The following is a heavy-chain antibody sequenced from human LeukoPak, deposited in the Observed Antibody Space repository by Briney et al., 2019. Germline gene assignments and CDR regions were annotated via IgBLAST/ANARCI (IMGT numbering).Heavy chain of an antibody. J-gene: IGHJ4*02. CDR3: ARVTYDGSGAYFDY. Sequence: SETLSLTCTVSGGSISSYYWSWIRQPPGKGLEWIGEIYHSGSTNYCPSLKSRVTISEDKPKNQFSLKLSSVTAADTAVYYCARVTYDGSGAYFDYWGQGTLVTVSS. CDR1: GGSISSYY. CDR2: IYHSGST. D-gene: IGHD3-22*01. V-gene: IGHV4-59*12.